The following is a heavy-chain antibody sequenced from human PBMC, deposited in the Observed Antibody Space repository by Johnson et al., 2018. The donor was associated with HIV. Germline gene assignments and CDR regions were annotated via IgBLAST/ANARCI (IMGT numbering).Heavy chain of an antibody. CDR1: GFTFSSYT. J-gene: IGHJ3*01. Sequence: QVQLVESGGGVVQPGRSLRLSCVASGFTFSSYTMHWVRQAPGKGLEWVAVISYDGTNKYYADSVKGRFTLSRDNSKNTLDLQMNSLTIEDTAVFYCAKTRMGGILDAFELWGQGTMVIVS. V-gene: IGHV3-30*18. CDR2: ISYDGTNK. D-gene: IGHD3-10*01. CDR3: AKTRMGGILDAFEL.